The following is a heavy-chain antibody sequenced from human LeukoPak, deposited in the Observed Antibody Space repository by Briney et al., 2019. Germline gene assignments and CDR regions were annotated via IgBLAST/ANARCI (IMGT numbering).Heavy chain of an antibody. J-gene: IGHJ4*02. CDR1: SGSVSSASYY. CDR2: IHHSGST. D-gene: IGHD3-9*01. V-gene: IGHV4-39*02. CDR3: AREWSETGPNF. Sequence: VKPSETLSLTCTVSSGSVSSASYYWGWIRQPPGKGLEWIGTIHHSGSTSYNPFLKSRVIISVDSSKNHFSLRVTSVTAADTAVYYCAREWSETGPNFWGQGTLVTVSS.